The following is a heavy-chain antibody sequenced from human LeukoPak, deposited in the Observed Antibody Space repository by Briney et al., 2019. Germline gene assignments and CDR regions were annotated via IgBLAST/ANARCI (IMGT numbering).Heavy chain of an antibody. Sequence: PGGSLRLSCAASGFTFSSYSMNWVRQAPGKGLEWVSYISGSSSTIDYADSVKGRFTISRDNVKNSLYLQMNSLRVEDTAVYYCARIGYYYDSSGYYFDYWGQGTLVTVSS. D-gene: IGHD3-22*01. CDR3: ARIGYYYDSSGYYFDY. V-gene: IGHV3-48*01. J-gene: IGHJ4*02. CDR2: ISGSSSTI. CDR1: GFTFSSYS.